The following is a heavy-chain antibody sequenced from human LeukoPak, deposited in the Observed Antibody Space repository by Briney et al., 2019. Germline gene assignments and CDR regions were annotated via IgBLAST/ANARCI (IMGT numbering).Heavy chain of an antibody. V-gene: IGHV1-69*13. Sequence: ASVKVSCKASGGTFSRYAISWVRQAPGQGLEWMGGIIPIFGTANYAQKFQGRVTITADESTSTAYMELSSLRSEDTAVYYCARASGGYSGYIYFDYWGQGTLVTVSS. CDR2: IIPIFGTA. CDR1: GGTFSRYA. CDR3: ARASGGYSGYIYFDY. D-gene: IGHD5-12*01. J-gene: IGHJ4*02.